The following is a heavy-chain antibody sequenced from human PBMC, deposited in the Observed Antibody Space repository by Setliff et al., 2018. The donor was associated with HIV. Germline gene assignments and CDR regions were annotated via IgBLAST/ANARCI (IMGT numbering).Heavy chain of an antibody. Sequence: WGSLRLSCAASGFTFSSYAVSWVRQAPGKGLEWVSTISGSGGSTYYADSVKGRFTISRDNSKNTVYLQMNRLRVEDTAVYYCARDQSIFAESAIMAARPRYYYGMDVWGHGTTVTVSS. CDR2: ISGSGGST. D-gene: IGHD6-6*01. CDR3: ARDQSIFAESAIMAARPRYYYGMDV. V-gene: IGHV3-23*01. J-gene: IGHJ6*02. CDR1: GFTFSSYA.